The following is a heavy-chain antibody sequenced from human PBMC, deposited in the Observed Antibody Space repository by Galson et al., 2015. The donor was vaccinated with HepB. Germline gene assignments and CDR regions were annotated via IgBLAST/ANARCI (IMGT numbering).Heavy chain of an antibody. CDR3: ARLDGDPDDAFEI. Sequence: LSLTCAVYGGSFSGYYWSWIRQPPGKGLEWIGEINHSGSTNYNPSLKSRVTISVDTSKNQFSLKLSSVTAADTAVYYCARLDGDPDDAFEIWGQGTMVTVSS. V-gene: IGHV4-34*01. J-gene: IGHJ3*02. CDR2: INHSGST. CDR1: GGSFSGYY. D-gene: IGHD4-17*01.